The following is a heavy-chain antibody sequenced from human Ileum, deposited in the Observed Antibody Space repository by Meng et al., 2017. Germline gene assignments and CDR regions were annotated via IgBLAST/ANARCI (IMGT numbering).Heavy chain of an antibody. CDR2: MHHDGRT. V-gene: IGHV4-4*02. J-gene: IGHJ4*02. CDR3: ATNGFCSIDN. D-gene: IGHD2-8*01. CDR1: GGSITNKDW. Sequence: QVQLKESGPGLVNPSGTLALTCTVSGGSITNKDWGSWVRQPPGKGLEWIGEMHHDGRTNYNPSFKSRVIMSIDKSRNQFSLHLSSVTAADTAVYFCATNGFCSIDNWGQGTLVTVSS.